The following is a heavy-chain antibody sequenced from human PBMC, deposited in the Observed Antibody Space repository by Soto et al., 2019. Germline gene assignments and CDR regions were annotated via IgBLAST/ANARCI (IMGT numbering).Heavy chain of an antibody. CDR3: ARDRLTSNWNDVPYYYYGMDA. V-gene: IGHV3-30-3*01. CDR2: ISYDGSNK. J-gene: IGHJ6*02. Sequence: QVQLVESGGGVVQPGRSLRLSCAASGFTFSSYAMHWVRQAPGKGLEWVAVISYDGSNKYYADSVKGRFTISRDNSKNTLYLQINSLRAEDPAVYYCARDRLTSNWNDVPYYYYGMDAWGQGTTVTVSS. D-gene: IGHD1-1*01. CDR1: GFTFSSYA.